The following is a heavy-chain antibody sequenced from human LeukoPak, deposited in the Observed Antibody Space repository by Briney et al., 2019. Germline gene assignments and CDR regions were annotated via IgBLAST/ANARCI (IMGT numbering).Heavy chain of an antibody. V-gene: IGHV3-7*03. Sequence: GGSLRLSCAASGFTFSSYWMSWVRQAPGKGLEWVANMNEGGSEKYYVDSVKGRFTISRDNAKNSLYLQMNSLRAEDTAVYYCARDSGSYWGGYYFDYWGQGTLVTASS. D-gene: IGHD1-26*01. J-gene: IGHJ4*02. CDR3: ARDSGSYWGGYYFDY. CDR1: GFTFSSYW. CDR2: MNEGGSEK.